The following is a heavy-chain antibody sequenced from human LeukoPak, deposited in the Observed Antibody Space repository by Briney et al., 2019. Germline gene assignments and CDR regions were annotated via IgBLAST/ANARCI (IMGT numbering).Heavy chain of an antibody. D-gene: IGHD1-26*01. CDR1: GFTFSSYG. J-gene: IGHJ4*02. CDR2: ISYDGSNK. V-gene: IGHV3-30*18. CDR3: AKRMVGGTRGFDY. Sequence: PGGSLRLSCAASGFTFSSYGMHWVRQAPGKGVEWVAVISYDGSNKYYADSVKGRFTFSRDNSKNTLYLQMNSLRAEDTAVYYCAKRMVGGTRGFDYWGQGTLVTVSS.